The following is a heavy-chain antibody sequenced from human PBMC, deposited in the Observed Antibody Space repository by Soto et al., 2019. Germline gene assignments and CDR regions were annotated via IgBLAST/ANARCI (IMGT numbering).Heavy chain of an antibody. CDR2: ISGSGGST. Sequence: GGSLRLSCAASGFTFSSYAMSWVRQAPGKGLEWVSAISGSGGSTYYADSVKGRFTTSRDNSKNTLYLQMNSLRAEDTAVYYCAKDPQGYYDSSGLFDYWGQGTLVTVSS. CDR3: AKDPQGYYDSSGLFDY. V-gene: IGHV3-23*01. J-gene: IGHJ4*02. D-gene: IGHD3-22*01. CDR1: GFTFSSYA.